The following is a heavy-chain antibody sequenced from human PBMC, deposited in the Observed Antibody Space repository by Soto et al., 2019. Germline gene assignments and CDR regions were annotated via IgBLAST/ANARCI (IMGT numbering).Heavy chain of an antibody. CDR1: GFTFRSFT. CDR3: ARANSRLGELSSDYGMDV. CDR2: IKQDGSEK. V-gene: IGHV3-7*01. D-gene: IGHD3-16*02. Sequence: PGGSLRLSCAASGFTFRSFTMNWVRQAPGKGLEWVANIKQDGSEKYYVDSVKGRFTISRDNAKNSLYLQMNSLRAEDTAVYYCARANSRLGELSSDYGMDVWGQGTTVTVSS. J-gene: IGHJ6*02.